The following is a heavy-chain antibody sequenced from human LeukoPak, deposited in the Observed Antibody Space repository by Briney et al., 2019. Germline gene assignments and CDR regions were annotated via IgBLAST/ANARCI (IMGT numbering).Heavy chain of an antibody. CDR3: ARESISPRVAAAGNHYYGMDV. D-gene: IGHD6-13*01. CDR1: GYTFTSYY. J-gene: IGHJ6*02. CDR2: INPSGGST. V-gene: IGHV1-46*01. Sequence: ASVKVSCKASGYTFTSYYMRWVRQAPGQGLEWMGIINPSGGSTSYAQKFQGRVTMTRDTSTSTVYMELSSLRSEDTAVYYCARESISPRVAAAGNHYYGMDVWGQGTTVTVSS.